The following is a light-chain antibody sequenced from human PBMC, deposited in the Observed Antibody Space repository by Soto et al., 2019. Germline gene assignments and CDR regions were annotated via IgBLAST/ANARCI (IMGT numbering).Light chain of an antibody. J-gene: IGLJ1*01. CDR2: TNN. CDR3: AAWDDSLSGLYV. V-gene: IGLV1-47*02. Sequence: QAVVTQPPSASGTPGQRVTISCSGSSSNIGSNYVFWYQQLPGTAPKLLIHTNNQRPSGVPDRFSGSKSGTSASLAISGLRSEDEADYYCAAWDDSLSGLYVFGTGTKLTVL. CDR1: SSNIGSNY.